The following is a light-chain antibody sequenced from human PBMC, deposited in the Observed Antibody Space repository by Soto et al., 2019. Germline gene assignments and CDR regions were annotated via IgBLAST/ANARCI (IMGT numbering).Light chain of an antibody. CDR3: QQYGSSGT. Sequence: EIVLTQSPGTLSLSPGGRATLSCRASQSVSNNYLAWYQQKPGQAPRLLIYGASNRATGIPVRFSGSGSGTDFTLTISRLEPEDFAVYYCQQYGSSGTFGQGTKVDIK. V-gene: IGKV3-20*01. CDR1: QSVSNNY. J-gene: IGKJ1*01. CDR2: GAS.